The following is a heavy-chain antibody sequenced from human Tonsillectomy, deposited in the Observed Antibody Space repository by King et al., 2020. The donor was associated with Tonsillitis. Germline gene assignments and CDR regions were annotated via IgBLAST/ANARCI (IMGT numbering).Heavy chain of an antibody. D-gene: IGHD3-22*01. CDR1: GGSISSNIYY. CDR2: IYYSGST. V-gene: IGHV4-39*01. CDR3: ASTQYYYDSSSRFPAAFHF. Sequence: LQLQESGPGLVKPSETLSLTCTVSGGSISSNIYYWGWIRQPPGKGLEWIGSIYYSGSTYYNPSLKSRLTISVDTSKNQFSLKLSSVTAADTAVYYCASTQYYYDSSSRFPAAFHFWGQGTMVTVSS. J-gene: IGHJ3*01.